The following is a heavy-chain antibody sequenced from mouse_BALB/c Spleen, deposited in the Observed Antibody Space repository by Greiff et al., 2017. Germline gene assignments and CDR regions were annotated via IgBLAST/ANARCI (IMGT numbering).Heavy chain of an antibody. D-gene: IGHD3-3*01. CDR3: ARGTSH. Sequence: QVQLRQSGAELARPGASVKLSCKASGYTFTSYWMQWVKQRPGQGLEWIGAIYPGDGDTRYTQKFKGKATLTADKSSSTAYMQLSSLASEDSAVYYCARGTSHWVQGTSVTVSS. V-gene: IGHV1-87*01. CDR2: IYPGDGDT. CDR1: GYTFTSYW. J-gene: IGHJ4*01.